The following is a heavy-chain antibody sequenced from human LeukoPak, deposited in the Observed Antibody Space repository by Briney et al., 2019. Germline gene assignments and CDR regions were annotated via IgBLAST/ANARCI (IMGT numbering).Heavy chain of an antibody. CDR3: AKDLGNWGYFDY. Sequence: PGGSLRLSCAASGFTFSSYWMSRVRQAPGKGLEWVSAISGSGGSTYYADSVKGRFTISRDNSKNTLYLQMNSLRAEDTAVYYCAKDLGNWGYFDYWGQGTLVTVSS. CDR1: GFTFSSYW. CDR2: ISGSGGST. J-gene: IGHJ4*02. D-gene: IGHD7-27*01. V-gene: IGHV3-23*01.